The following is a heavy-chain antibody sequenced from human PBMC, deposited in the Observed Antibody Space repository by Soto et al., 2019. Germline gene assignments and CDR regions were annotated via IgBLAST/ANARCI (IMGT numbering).Heavy chain of an antibody. D-gene: IGHD3-10*01. J-gene: IGHJ4*01. CDR3: ARGVRAETYYNAFDY. CDR1: GFSFKNYA. V-gene: IGHV3-30-3*01. CDR2: ISHNDEPKI. Sequence: QVQLVESGGGVVQPGSSLRLSCAASGFSFKNYAFHWVRQAPGKGLEWVALISHNDEPKIFYAGSVQGRFTISRDNFKNTVYLQMNGLRDEDTAVYHCARGVRAETYYNAFDYWGQGTQVTVSS.